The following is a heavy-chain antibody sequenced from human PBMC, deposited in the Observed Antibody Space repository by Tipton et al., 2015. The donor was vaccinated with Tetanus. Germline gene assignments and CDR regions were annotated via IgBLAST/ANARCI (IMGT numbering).Heavy chain of an antibody. CDR1: GYTFTSYD. CDR2: INPDSGNT. CDR3: AGGPGREDCTFLY. D-gene: IGHD5-24*01. Sequence: QLVQSGAEKKKPGASVKVSCKTSGYTFTSYDINWVRQATGQGLEWMGWINPDSGNTGSAQNFQGRVTMTRDTSINSAYMELTSLTSEDTAVFYWAGGPGREDCTFLYWGQGTLVTVSS. J-gene: IGHJ4*02. V-gene: IGHV1-8*01.